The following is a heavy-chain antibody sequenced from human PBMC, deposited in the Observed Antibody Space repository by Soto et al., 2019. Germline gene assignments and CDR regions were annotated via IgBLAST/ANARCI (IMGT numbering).Heavy chain of an antibody. CDR2: IYYSGST. J-gene: IGHJ4*02. CDR3: ARSDGRY. Sequence: SETLSLTCTVYGGSISSYYWSWILQPPGKGLEWIGYIYYSGSTNYNPSLKSRVTISVDTSKNQFSLKLSSVTAADTAVYYCARSDGRYWGQGTLVTVSS. V-gene: IGHV4-59*01. CDR1: GGSISSYY.